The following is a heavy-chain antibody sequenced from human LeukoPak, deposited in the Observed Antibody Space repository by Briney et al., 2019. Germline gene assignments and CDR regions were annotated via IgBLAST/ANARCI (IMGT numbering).Heavy chain of an antibody. CDR1: GFTFSDYS. J-gene: IGHJ4*02. CDR2: ISSGSSAK. D-gene: IGHD3-16*01. CDR3: ARDLRFGDSGSH. Sequence: PGGSLRLSCAASGFTFSDYSINWVRQAPGKGLEWVSYISSGSSAKYYADSVEGRFTISRDNARNSLYLQMNNLRVEDTAVYYCARDLRFGDSGSHWGQGTLVTVSS. V-gene: IGHV3-48*01.